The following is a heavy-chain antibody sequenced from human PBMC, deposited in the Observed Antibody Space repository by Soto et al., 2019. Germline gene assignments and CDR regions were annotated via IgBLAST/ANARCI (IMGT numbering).Heavy chain of an antibody. J-gene: IGHJ4*02. CDR1: GFSVTANY. V-gene: IGHV3-53*01. D-gene: IGHD5-12*01. CDR3: HGYGY. CDR2: IYSGGST. Sequence: EVQVVESGGGLIQPGGSLRLSCEVSGFSVTANYMSWVRQAPGKGLEWVSVIYSGGSTYYVGSVKGRFSISRDISKNTLYLKMNSLRGEDTAVYYCHGYGYWGQGTLVTVSS.